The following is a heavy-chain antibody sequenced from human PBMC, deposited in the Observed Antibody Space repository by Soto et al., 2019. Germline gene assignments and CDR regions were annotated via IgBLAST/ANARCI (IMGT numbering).Heavy chain of an antibody. V-gene: IGHV4-4*02. J-gene: IGHJ4*02. D-gene: IGHD6-19*01. Sequence: QVQLQESGPGLVKPSGTLSLTCAVSGGSISSSNWWSWVRQPPGKGLEWIGEIYHSGSTNYNPSLNSRVTISVDKSKNQFSLKLSSVTAADTAVYYCARALVWSSGWYDVDYFDYWGQGTLVTVSS. CDR3: ARALVWSSGWYDVDYFDY. CDR1: GGSISSSNW. CDR2: IYHSGST.